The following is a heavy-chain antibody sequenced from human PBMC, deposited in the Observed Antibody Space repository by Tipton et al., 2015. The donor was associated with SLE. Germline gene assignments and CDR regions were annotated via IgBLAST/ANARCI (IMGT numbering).Heavy chain of an antibody. CDR2: IYHSGTT. CDR3: ARGPDYSNYYFYRMDV. Sequence: TLSLTCAVSGGSISSSNWWSWVRQPPGKGLEWIGEIYHSGTTNYNPSLKSRITISLDKSNNHFSLRLNSLTAADTAVYYCARGPDYSNYYFYRMDVWGQGTTVTVSS. J-gene: IGHJ6*02. CDR1: GGSISSSNW. V-gene: IGHV4-4*02. D-gene: IGHD4-11*01.